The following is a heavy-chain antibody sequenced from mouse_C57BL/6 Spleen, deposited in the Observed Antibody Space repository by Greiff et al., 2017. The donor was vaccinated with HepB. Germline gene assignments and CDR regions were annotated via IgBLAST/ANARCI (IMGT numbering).Heavy chain of an antibody. CDR2: IYPGSGST. CDR3: AREGGQLTLFDY. CDR1: GYTFTSYW. D-gene: IGHD3-2*02. J-gene: IGHJ3*01. Sequence: QVQLQQPGAELVKPGASVKMSCKASGYTFTSYWITWVKQRPGQGLEWIGDIYPGSGSTNYNEKFKSKATLTVDTSSSTAYMQLSSLTSEDSAVYYCAREGGQLTLFDYWGQGTLVTVSA. V-gene: IGHV1-55*01.